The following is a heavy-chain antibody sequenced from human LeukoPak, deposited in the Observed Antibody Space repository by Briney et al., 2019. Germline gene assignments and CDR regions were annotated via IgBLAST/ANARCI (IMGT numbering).Heavy chain of an antibody. J-gene: IGHJ5*02. CDR1: GFTFSSYS. CDR2: ISSSSSTI. D-gene: IGHD3-10*01. V-gene: IGHV3-48*01. Sequence: PGGSLRLSCAASGFTFSSYSMNWVRQAPGKGLEWVSYISSSSSTIYYADSVKGRFTISRDNAKNSLYLQMNSLRAEDTAVYYCAGETMVRGLGWFDPWGQGTLVTVSS. CDR3: AGETMVRGLGWFDP.